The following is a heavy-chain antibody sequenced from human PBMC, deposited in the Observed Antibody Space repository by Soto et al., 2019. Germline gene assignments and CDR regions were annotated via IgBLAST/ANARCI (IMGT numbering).Heavy chain of an antibody. CDR3: ARESAVVVPAATYYFDY. V-gene: IGHV4-61*01. J-gene: IGHJ4*02. Sequence: SETLSLTCTVSGGSVSSGSYYWSWIRQPPGKGLEWIGYIYYSGSTNYNPSLKSRVTISIDTSKNQFSLKLSSVTAADTAVYYCARESAVVVPAATYYFDYWGQGTLVTVSS. CDR2: IYYSGST. CDR1: GGSVSSGSYY. D-gene: IGHD2-2*01.